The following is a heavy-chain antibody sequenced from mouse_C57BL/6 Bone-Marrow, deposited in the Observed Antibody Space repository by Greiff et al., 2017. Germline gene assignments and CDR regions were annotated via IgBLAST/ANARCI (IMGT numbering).Heavy chain of an antibody. J-gene: IGHJ2*01. V-gene: IGHV1-69*01. CDR1: GYTFTSYW. CDR2: IDPSDSYT. CDR3: AREGLGITTCDY. D-gene: IGHD2-4*01. Sequence: VPLQQPGAELVMPGASVKLSCKASGYTFTSYWMHWVKQRPGQGLEWIGEIDPSDSYTNYNQKFKGKSTLTVDKSSSTAYMKLSSLTSEDSAVYYCAREGLGITTCDYWGQGTTLTVSS.